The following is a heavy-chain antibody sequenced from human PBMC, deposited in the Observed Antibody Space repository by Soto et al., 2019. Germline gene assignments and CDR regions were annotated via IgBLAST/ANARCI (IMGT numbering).Heavy chain of an antibody. V-gene: IGHV4-31*01. CDR1: GGSISSGGYY. CDR2: IYYSGST. D-gene: IGHD2-2*01. J-gene: IGHJ6*03. Sequence: QVQLQESGPGLVKPSQTLSLTCTVSGGSISSGGYYWSWIRQHPGKGLEWIGYIYYSGSTYYNPSVKSIVTISVATFKNQFSLKVSSVTAADTAVYYCARARGYCSSTSCYYYYYYMDVWGKGTTVTVSS. CDR3: ARARGYCSSTSCYYYYYYMDV.